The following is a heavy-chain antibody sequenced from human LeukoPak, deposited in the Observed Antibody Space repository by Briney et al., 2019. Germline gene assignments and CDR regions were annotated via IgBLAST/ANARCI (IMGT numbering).Heavy chain of an antibody. CDR1: GFTFSSYT. Sequence: GGSLRLSCAASGFTFSSYTINWVRQAPGKGLEWVSSITSSSSYINYADSAKGRFTISRDNAKNSLYLQMNSLRAEDTALYYCAKDKTVTTGYSSGLDYWGQGTLVTVSS. D-gene: IGHD6-19*01. J-gene: IGHJ4*02. V-gene: IGHV3-21*04. CDR2: ITSSSSYI. CDR3: AKDKTVTTGYSSGLDY.